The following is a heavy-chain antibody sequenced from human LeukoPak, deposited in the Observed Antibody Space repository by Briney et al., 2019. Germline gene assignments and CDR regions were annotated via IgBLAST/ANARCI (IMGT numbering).Heavy chain of an antibody. V-gene: IGHV4-30-4*01. CDR3: ARGLVGATTPDAFDI. CDR2: IYYSGST. D-gene: IGHD1-26*01. J-gene: IGHJ3*02. CDR1: GGSISSGDYY. Sequence: SETLSLTCTVSGGSISSGDYYWSWIRQPPGTGLEWIRYIYYSGSTYYNPSLKSRVTISVDTSKNQFSLKLSSVTAADTAVYYCARGLVGATTPDAFDIWGQGTMVTVSS.